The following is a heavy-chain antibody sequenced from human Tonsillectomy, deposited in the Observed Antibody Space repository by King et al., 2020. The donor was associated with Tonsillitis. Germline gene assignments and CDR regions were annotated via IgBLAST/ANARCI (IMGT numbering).Heavy chain of an antibody. J-gene: IGHJ4*02. D-gene: IGHD6-19*01. V-gene: IGHV3-74*01. CDR1: GFTFSSYW. CDR3: ARGYSSGYRVDY. Sequence: VQLVESGGGLVQPGGSLRLSCAASGFTFSSYWMHWVRQAPGKGLVWVSRINSVGRSTSYADSVKGRFTISRDNAKNTLYLQMNSLRAEDTAVYYCARGYSSGYRVDYWGQGTLVTVSS. CDR2: INSVGRST.